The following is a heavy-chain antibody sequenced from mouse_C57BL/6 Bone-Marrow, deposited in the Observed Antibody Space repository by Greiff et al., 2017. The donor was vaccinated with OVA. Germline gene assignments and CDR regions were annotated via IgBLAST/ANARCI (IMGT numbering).Heavy chain of an antibody. CDR2: IYPRSGNT. Sequence: QVQLQQSGAELARPGASVKLSCKASGYTFTSYGLSWVKQRTGQGLEWIGEIYPRSGNTYYNEKFKGKATLTADKSSSTAYMELRSLTSEDSAVSCCARERSDSNHTPYAMDYWGQGTSVTVSS. D-gene: IGHD2-5*01. CDR1: GYTFTSYG. V-gene: IGHV1-81*01. CDR3: ARERSDSNHTPYAMDY. J-gene: IGHJ4*01.